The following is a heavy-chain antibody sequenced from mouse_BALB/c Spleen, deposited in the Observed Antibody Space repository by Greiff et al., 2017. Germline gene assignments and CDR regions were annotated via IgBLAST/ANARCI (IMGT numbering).Heavy chain of an antibody. J-gene: IGHJ2*01. CDR3: TRSTTVVFDY. CDR2: IYPGSGST. CDR1: GYTFTSYW. V-gene: IGHV1S22*01. D-gene: IGHD1-1*01. Sequence: LQQPGSELVRPGASVKLSCKASGYTFTSYWMHWVKQRPGQGLEWIGNIYPGSGSTNYDEKFKSKATLTVDTSSSTAYMQLSSLTSEDSAVYYCTRSTTVVFDYWGQGTTLTVSS.